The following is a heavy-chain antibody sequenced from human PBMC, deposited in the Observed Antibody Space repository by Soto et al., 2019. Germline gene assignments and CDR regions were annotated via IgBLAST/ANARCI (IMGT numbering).Heavy chain of an antibody. Sequence: PSETLSLTCTVSGGSISSSSYYWGWIRHPPGNGLEWIGSIYYSWSTYENPSLKSRVTISVDTSKNQFSLKLSSVTAADPAVSYCARAGRDFWSGYATPCDYPGQATLVTVSS. V-gene: IGHV4-39*01. J-gene: IGHJ4*02. D-gene: IGHD3-3*01. CDR2: IYYSWST. CDR1: GGSISSSSYY. CDR3: ARAGRDFWSGYATPCDY.